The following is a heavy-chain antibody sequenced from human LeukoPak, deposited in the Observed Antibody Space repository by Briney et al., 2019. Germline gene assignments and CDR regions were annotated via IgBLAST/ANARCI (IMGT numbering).Heavy chain of an antibody. CDR3: AKARRPSIAVAGTLFDY. CDR2: ISASGGST. CDR1: GFTFSSYA. Sequence: GGSLRLSCAASGFTFSSYAMGWVRQAPGKGLEWVSGISASGGSTYYADSVKGRFTISRDNSKNTLYLQMNSLRAEDTAVYYCAKARRPSIAVAGTLFDYWGQGTLVTVSS. V-gene: IGHV3-23*01. J-gene: IGHJ4*02. D-gene: IGHD6-19*01.